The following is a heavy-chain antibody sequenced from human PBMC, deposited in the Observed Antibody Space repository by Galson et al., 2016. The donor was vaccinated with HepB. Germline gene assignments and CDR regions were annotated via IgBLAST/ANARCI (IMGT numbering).Heavy chain of an antibody. CDR2: INHSGST. CDR3: ARTPSRGGMDV. Sequence: ETLSLTCAVYGGSFSDSYWSWIRQPPGKGLEWIGEINHSGSTNYDPSLKRRVTISVDVSKNQFSLKLTSVTAADTAVYYCARTPSRGGMDVWGQGTTVTVSS. D-gene: IGHD3-10*01. CDR1: GGSFSDSY. J-gene: IGHJ6*02. V-gene: IGHV4-34*01.